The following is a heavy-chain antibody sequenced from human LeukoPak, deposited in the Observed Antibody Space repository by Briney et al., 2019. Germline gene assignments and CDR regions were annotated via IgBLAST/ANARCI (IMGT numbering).Heavy chain of an antibody. Sequence: GSLRLSCAASGFTFSSYAMSWVRQAPGKGLEWVSAISGSGGSTYYADSVKGRFTISRDNSKNTLYLQMNSLRAEDTAVYYCAKDHIAVAGTPYYYYYYMDVWGKGTTVTVSS. D-gene: IGHD6-19*01. CDR3: AKDHIAVAGTPYYYYYYMDV. V-gene: IGHV3-23*01. CDR2: ISGSGGST. CDR1: GFTFSSYA. J-gene: IGHJ6*03.